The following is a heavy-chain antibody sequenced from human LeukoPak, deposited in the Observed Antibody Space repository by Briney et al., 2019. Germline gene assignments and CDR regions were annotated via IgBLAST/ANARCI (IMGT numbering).Heavy chain of an antibody. Sequence: GASVKVSCKASGYTFTSYDINWVRQATGQGLEWMGWMNPNSGNTGYAQKFQGRVTITRNTSISTAYMELSSLRSEDTAVYYCARVRGLVLRRVFDYWGQGTLVTVSS. CDR2: MNPNSGNT. CDR3: ARVRGLVLRRVFDY. V-gene: IGHV1-8*03. J-gene: IGHJ4*02. CDR1: GYTFTSYD. D-gene: IGHD6-19*01.